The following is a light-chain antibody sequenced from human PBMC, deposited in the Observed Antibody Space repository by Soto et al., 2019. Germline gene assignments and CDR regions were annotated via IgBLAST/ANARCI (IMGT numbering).Light chain of an antibody. CDR2: DAS. CDR1: QSVSSN. V-gene: IGKV3-15*01. Sequence: EIVMTQSPATLSVSPGESDTISCLASQSVSSNLAWPQQKPGQAPRILMYDASTRVTGISARFSGSGSGTEFTLTISSLQSEDFAVYYCQQYHNWPITFGQGTRLEIK. J-gene: IGKJ5*01. CDR3: QQYHNWPIT.